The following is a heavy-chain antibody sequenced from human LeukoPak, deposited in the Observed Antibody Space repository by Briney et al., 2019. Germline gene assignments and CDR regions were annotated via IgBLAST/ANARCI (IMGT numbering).Heavy chain of an antibody. D-gene: IGHD3-16*01. CDR1: GFTFSSYA. V-gene: IGHV3-30-3*01. CDR3: ARDWAYYFDY. J-gene: IGHJ4*02. CDR2: ISYAGSNK. Sequence: PGGSLRLSCAASGFTFSSYAMHWVRQAPGKGLEWVAVISYAGSNKYYTDSVKGRFTVSRDDSKHTLYLQMNSLRAEDTAMYYCARDWAYYFDYWGQGTLVTVSP.